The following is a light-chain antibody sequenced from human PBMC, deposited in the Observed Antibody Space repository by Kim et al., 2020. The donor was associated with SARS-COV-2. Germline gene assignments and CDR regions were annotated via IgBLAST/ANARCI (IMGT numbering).Light chain of an antibody. J-gene: IGLJ1*01. V-gene: IGLV2-23*02. CDR3: CSYAGSMTYV. CDR2: EVN. Sequence: GQSITISCTGNSSDVGSYDLVSWYQQHPGKAPKLMIYEVNERPSGISKRFSGSKSGNTASLTISGLQAEDEADFYCCSYAGSMTYVFGTGTKVTVL. CDR1: SSDVGSYDL.